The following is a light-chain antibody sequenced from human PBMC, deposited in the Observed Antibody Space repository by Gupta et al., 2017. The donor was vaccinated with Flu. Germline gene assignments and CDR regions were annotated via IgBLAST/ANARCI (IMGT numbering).Light chain of an antibody. J-gene: IGKJ1*01. Sequence: DIVLTHSPATLSLSPGKRATLSRRASQSVYNYLDWYQQKPGQAPRLLIYDASNRATGIPDRFSGSGSGTDFTLTSSSREPEDFAVYYWQQRSHWPTFGQGTKVEIK. CDR1: QSVYNY. V-gene: IGKV3-11*01. CDR3: QQRSHWPT. CDR2: DAS.